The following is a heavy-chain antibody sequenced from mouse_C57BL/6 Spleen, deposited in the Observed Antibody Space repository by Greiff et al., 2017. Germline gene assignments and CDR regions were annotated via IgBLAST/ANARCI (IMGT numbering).Heavy chain of an antibody. Sequence: EVKLVESGGGLVKPGGSLKLSCAASGFTFSDYGMHWVRQAPEEGLEWVAYISSGSSTIYYAHTVKGRFTISRDNAKNTLFLQMTSLRSEDTAMYCCARRDDYGSSAYWVQGALVTVSA. CDR3: ARRDDYGSSAY. CDR1: GFTFSDYG. J-gene: IGHJ3*01. V-gene: IGHV5-17*01. CDR2: ISSGSSTI. D-gene: IGHD1-1*01.